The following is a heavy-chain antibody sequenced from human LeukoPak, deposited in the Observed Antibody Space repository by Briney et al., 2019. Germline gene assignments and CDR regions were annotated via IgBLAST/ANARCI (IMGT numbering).Heavy chain of an antibody. CDR1: GGSISTYY. J-gene: IGHJ6*03. V-gene: IGHV4-59*08. Sequence: SETLSLTRTVSGGSISTYYWSWARQSPGKGLEWIGYIYVTGNRYNPYLQSRVTISVDTSRNQFFLKMSSVTAADTAVYYCARHIGGGIEDMDVWGKGTKVTVSS. D-gene: IGHD3-16*02. CDR2: IYVTGN. CDR3: ARHIGGGIEDMDV.